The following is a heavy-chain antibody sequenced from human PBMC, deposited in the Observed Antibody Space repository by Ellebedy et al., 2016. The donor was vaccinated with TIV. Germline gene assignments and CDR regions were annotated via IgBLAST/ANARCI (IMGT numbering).Heavy chain of an antibody. D-gene: IGHD1-14*01. CDR3: VRESYRNHTWGTTGFDS. J-gene: IGHJ5*01. V-gene: IGHV3-7*01. Sequence: PGGSLRLSCVASGFTFSSHWMNWVRQAPGKGLEWVANINEDGSDRYYVDSVKGRFTVSRDNAKSSLYLQMNSLRAEDTAVYYCVRESYRNHTWGTTGFDSWGQGALVTASS. CDR2: INEDGSDR. CDR1: GFTFSSHW.